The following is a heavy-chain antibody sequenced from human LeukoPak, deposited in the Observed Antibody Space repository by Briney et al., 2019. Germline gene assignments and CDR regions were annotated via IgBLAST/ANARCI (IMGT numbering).Heavy chain of an antibody. CDR1: GGTFSSYA. J-gene: IGHJ2*01. D-gene: IGHD4-11*01. Sequence: GASVKVSCKASGGTFSSYAISWVRQAPGQGLEWMGGIIPIFGTANYAQKFQGRVTITADESTSTAYMELSSLRSEDTAVYYCARYRTRDDYSFWYFDLWGRGTLVTVSS. CDR3: ARYRTRDDYSFWYFDL. CDR2: IIPIFGTA. V-gene: IGHV1-69*13.